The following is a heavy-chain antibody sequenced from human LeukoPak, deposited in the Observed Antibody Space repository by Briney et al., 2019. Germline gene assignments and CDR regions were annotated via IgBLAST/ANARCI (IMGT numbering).Heavy chain of an antibody. D-gene: IGHD6-6*01. CDR3: ARDPNPLYSSSSAIGY. V-gene: IGHV3-74*01. J-gene: IGHJ4*02. Sequence: PGGSLRLSCAASGFTFRYYWMHWVRQAPGKGLVWVARINSLGTSSDYADSVKGRFTVSRDNDKNTLYLQMNDLRAEDTAIYYCARDPNPLYSSSSAIGYWGQGTLVTVSS. CDR1: GFTFRYYW. CDR2: INSLGTSS.